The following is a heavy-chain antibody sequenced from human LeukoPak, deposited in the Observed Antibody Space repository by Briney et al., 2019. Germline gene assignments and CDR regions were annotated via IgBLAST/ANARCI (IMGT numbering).Heavy chain of an antibody. J-gene: IGHJ3*02. D-gene: IGHD2-2*01. CDR2: INHSGST. Sequence: PSETLSLTCAVSGGSFSGYYWSWIRQPPGKGLEWIGEINHSGSTNYNPSLKSRVTISVDTSKNQFSLKLRSVTAADTAVYCCARFCSSTSCYVSAFDIWGQGTMVTVSS. CDR3: ARFCSSTSCYVSAFDI. CDR1: GGSFSGYY. V-gene: IGHV4-34*01.